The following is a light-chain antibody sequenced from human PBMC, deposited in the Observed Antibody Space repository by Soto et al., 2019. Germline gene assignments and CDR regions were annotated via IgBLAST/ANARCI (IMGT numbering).Light chain of an antibody. Sequence: DIPMTQSPSSLSASVGDRVAITCRSSQSISDYLNWYQQKPGKALKLVIYVASNLQTGVPPRFSGSGSGSEFTLTISGLQPDDFAIYFCQQSYSFPLTFGPGTKVDV. CDR3: QQSYSFPLT. CDR1: QSISDY. CDR2: VAS. J-gene: IGKJ3*01. V-gene: IGKV1-39*01.